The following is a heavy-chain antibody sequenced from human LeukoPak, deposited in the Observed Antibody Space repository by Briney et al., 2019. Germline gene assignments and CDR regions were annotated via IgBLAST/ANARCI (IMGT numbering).Heavy chain of an antibody. CDR3: XXXXXXXXXXXXXYWGYYFDT. CDR2: ISGSGDST. J-gene: IGHJ4*02. D-gene: IGHD7-27*01. V-gene: IGHV3-23*01. CDR1: GFTFSTYA. Sequence: GGSLRLSCAASGFTFSTYAVNWVRQAPGKGLEWGSTISGSGDSTYYADSVKGRFTISRDNSKDTLYLQMSSVRVDDTALYYCXXXXXXXXXXXXXYWGYYFDTWGQGILVTVST.